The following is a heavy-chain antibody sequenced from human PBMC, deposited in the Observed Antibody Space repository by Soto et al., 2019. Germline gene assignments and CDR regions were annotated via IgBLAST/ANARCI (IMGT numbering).Heavy chain of an antibody. J-gene: IGHJ4*02. CDR1: GDSVISASYY. Sequence: SETLSLTCTVSGDSVISASYYLICIRQPPEKGLEYIGYIFYSGTTNYNPSLKSRVAISIDTSKNQFSLELSSVTAADTAVYYCARTDSRGQWAAWYWGQGTLVTVSS. CDR3: ARTDSRGQWAAWY. CDR2: IFYSGTT. D-gene: IGHD3-22*01. V-gene: IGHV4-61*01.